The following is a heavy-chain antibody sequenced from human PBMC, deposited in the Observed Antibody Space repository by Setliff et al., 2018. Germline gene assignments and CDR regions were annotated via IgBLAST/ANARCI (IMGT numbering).Heavy chain of an antibody. J-gene: IGHJ4*02. CDR2: IDYSGTT. CDR3: ARGAGWCCDSSGYYYDY. CDR1: GGSITSHY. V-gene: IGHV4-59*11. D-gene: IGHD3-22*01. Sequence: PSETLSLTCSVSGGSITSHYWSWIRQSPGKGLEWIGYIDYSGTTNYNPSLKSRVTISSDTSKRQFSLRLTSVTAADTAVYYCARGAGWCCDSSGYYYDYWGQGTLVTVSS.